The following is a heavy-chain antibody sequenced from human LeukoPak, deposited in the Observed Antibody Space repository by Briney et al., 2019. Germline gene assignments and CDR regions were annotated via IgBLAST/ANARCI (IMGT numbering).Heavy chain of an antibody. V-gene: IGHV4-59*01. CDR1: GGSISSYY. D-gene: IGHD3-22*01. CDR2: IYYSGST. Sequence: PSETLSLTCTVSGGSISSYYWSWIRQPPGKGLEWIGYIYYSGSTNYNPSLKSRDTISVDTSKNQFSLKLSSVTAADTAVYYCALSPAFLYYDSSGYYYWGQGTLVTVSS. J-gene: IGHJ4*02. CDR3: ALSPAFLYYDSSGYYY.